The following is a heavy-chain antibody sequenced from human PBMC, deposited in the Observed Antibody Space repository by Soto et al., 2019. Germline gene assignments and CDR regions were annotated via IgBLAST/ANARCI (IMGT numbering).Heavy chain of an antibody. CDR3: ATSPADFWSGYYKYAFDI. CDR2: IYYSGST. D-gene: IGHD3-3*01. J-gene: IGHJ3*02. Sequence: PSETMSLRCAVSGGSISSYYWSWIRQHPGKGLEWIGYIYYSGSTNYNPSLKSRVTISVDTSKNQFSLKLSSVTAADTAVYYCATSPADFWSGYYKYAFDIWGQGTMVTVSS. CDR1: GGSISSYY. V-gene: IGHV4-59*01.